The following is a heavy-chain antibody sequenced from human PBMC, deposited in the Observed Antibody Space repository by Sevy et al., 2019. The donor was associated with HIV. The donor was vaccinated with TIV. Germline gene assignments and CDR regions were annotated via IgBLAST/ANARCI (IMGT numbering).Heavy chain of an antibody. J-gene: IGHJ6*02. CDR2: INPKSGAT. CDR3: ARESYDFWTGPVDYDYGMDV. D-gene: IGHD3-3*01. CDR1: GYSFSDSGYY. Sequence: ASVKVSCKASGYSFSDSGYYVHWVRQAPGQGLEWMGWINPKSGATKYAQKFQGRVTMTGDTSVSTANMELTRLTSDDTAVYYCARESYDFWTGPVDYDYGMDVWGQGTTVTVSS. V-gene: IGHV1-2*02.